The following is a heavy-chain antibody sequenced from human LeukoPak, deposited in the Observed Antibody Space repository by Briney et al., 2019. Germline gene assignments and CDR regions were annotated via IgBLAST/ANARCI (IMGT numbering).Heavy chain of an antibody. CDR1: GYTFTSYY. D-gene: IGHD3-3*01. V-gene: IGHV1-18*04. CDR2: ISAYNGNT. Sequence: ASVKVSCKASGYTFTSYYMHWVRQAPGQGLEWMGWISAYNGNTNYAQKLQGRVTMTTDTSTSTAYMELRSLRSDDTAVYYCARVQLRFLEWLLPHYYGMDVWGQGTTVTVSS. J-gene: IGHJ6*02. CDR3: ARVQLRFLEWLLPHYYGMDV.